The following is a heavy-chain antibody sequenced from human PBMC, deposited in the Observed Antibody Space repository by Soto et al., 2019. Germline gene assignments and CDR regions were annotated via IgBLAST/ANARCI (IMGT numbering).Heavy chain of an antibody. V-gene: IGHV4-31*03. Sequence: SETLSLTCTVSGGSISSGGYYWSWIRQHPGKGLEWIGYIYYSGSTYYNPSLKSRVTISVDTSKNQFSLKLSSVTAADTAVYYCARDRYQLRWFAPWGQRTLVPVSS. CDR3: ARDRYQLRWFAP. CDR2: IYYSGST. D-gene: IGHD2-2*01. CDR1: GGSISSGGYY. J-gene: IGHJ5*02.